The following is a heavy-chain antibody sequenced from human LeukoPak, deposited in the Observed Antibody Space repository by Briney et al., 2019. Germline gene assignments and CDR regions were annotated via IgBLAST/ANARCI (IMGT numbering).Heavy chain of an antibody. V-gene: IGHV3-7*05. CDR2: IQQDGSEK. D-gene: IGHD1-26*01. J-gene: IGHJ4*02. CDR3: ARNPPRYFN. Sequence: GGSLRLSCAASGFTFSSYWMIWVRQAPGKRLEWVANIQQDGSEKYYVDSVKGRFTISRDNAKNSLYLQMNSLRAEDTAVYYCARNPPRYFNWGQGTLVTVSS. CDR1: GFTFSSYW.